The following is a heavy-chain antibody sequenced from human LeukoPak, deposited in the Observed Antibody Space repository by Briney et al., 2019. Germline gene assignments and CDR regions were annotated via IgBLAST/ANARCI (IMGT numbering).Heavy chain of an antibody. CDR3: ARLGPYRGYV. Sequence: ASVKVSCKASGGTFSSYAISWVRQALGQGLEWMGGIIPIFGTANYAQKFQGRVTITADESTSTAYMELRSLRSDDTAVYYCARLGPYRGYVWGQGTLVTVSS. CDR2: IIPIFGTA. D-gene: IGHD5-12*01. CDR1: GGTFSSYA. J-gene: IGHJ4*02. V-gene: IGHV1-69*13.